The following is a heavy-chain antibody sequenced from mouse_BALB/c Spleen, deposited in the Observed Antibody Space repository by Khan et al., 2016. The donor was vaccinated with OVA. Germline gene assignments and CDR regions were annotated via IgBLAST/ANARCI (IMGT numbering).Heavy chain of an antibody. Sequence: QVQLQQSGPGLVAPSQSLSITCTVSGFSLTTYGVNWIRQPPGKGLEWLGVIWGDGSTNYHSALISRLSISKDNSKSQGFVRLNSLQTDNTTTYYCAKWGDGSTYAMDYWGQGTSVTVSS. V-gene: IGHV2-3*01. D-gene: IGHD2-3*01. CDR3: AKWGDGSTYAMDY. CDR1: GFSLTTYG. J-gene: IGHJ4*01. CDR2: IWGDGST.